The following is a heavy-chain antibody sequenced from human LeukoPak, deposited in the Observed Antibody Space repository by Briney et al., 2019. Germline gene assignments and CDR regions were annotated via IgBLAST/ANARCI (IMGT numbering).Heavy chain of an antibody. D-gene: IGHD3-10*01. CDR1: GYTFSGYY. J-gene: IGHJ4*02. Sequence: ASVTVSCKASGYTFSGYYIHRVRQAPGQGLEWMGWINPNSGGTYYAQSFQDRVTMTRDTSISTAYMELSRLRSDDTAVYYCARAALGVWFGEPLGGPTEYWGQGTLVTVSS. CDR2: INPNSGGT. CDR3: ARAALGVWFGEPLGGPTEY. V-gene: IGHV1-2*02.